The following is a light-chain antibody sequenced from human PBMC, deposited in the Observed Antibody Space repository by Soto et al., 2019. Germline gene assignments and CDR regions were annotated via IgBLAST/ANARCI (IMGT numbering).Light chain of an antibody. Sequence: QSALTQPRSVSGSPGQSVTISCTGTSSDVGGYNYVSWYQQHPGKAPKLMIYDVSKRPSGVPDRISGSKSGNTASLTISGLQAEDEGDYYCCSSVGSYTAVIGTGTKVTAL. J-gene: IGLJ1*01. CDR3: CSSVGSYTAV. CDR2: DVS. V-gene: IGLV2-11*01. CDR1: SSDVGGYNY.